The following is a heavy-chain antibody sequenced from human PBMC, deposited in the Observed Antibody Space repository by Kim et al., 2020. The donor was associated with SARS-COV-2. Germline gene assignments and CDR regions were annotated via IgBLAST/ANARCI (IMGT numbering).Heavy chain of an antibody. V-gene: IGHV3-23*01. CDR3: AKRVSRGAFDH. Sequence: GGSLRLSCAASGFTFSSFIMSWVRQAPGKGLEWVSSISGSDGNTNYADSVKGRFSISRDNSKNTLYLQMSSLSADDTAVHYCAKRVSRGAFDHWGQGTLVTVSS. CDR1: GFTFSSFI. D-gene: IGHD3-10*01. J-gene: IGHJ4*02. CDR2: ISGSDGNT.